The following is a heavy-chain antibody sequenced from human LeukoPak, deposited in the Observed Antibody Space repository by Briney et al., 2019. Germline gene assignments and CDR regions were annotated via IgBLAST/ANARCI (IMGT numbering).Heavy chain of an antibody. CDR1: GYTFTGYY. Sequence: ASVKVSCKASGYTFTGYYMHWVRQAPGQGLEWMGWINPNSGGTNYAQKFQGRVTITADKSTSTAYMELSSLRSEDTAVYYCARDGSSWSAEYFQHWGQGTLVTVSS. CDR3: ARDGSSWSAEYFQH. CDR2: INPNSGGT. D-gene: IGHD6-13*01. J-gene: IGHJ1*01. V-gene: IGHV1-2*02.